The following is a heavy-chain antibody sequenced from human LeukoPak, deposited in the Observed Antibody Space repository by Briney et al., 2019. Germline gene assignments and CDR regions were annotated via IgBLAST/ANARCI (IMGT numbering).Heavy chain of an antibody. V-gene: IGHV4-38-2*02. CDR1: GYSISSGYC. Sequence: SETLSLTCAVSGYSISSGYCWGWIRQPPGKGLEWIGSIYHSGSTYYNPSLKSRVTISVDTSKNQSSLKLSSVTAADTAVYYCARDSTALWFGELLMDYWGQGTLVTVSP. CDR2: IYHSGST. D-gene: IGHD3-10*01. J-gene: IGHJ4*02. CDR3: ARDSTALWFGELLMDY.